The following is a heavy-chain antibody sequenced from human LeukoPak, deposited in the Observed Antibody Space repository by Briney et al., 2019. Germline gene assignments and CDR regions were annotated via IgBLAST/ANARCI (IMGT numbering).Heavy chain of an antibody. Sequence: GGSLRLSCAASGFTVSSNYKSWVRQAPGKGLEWVSVIYSGGSTYYADSVKGRFTISRDNSKNTLYLQMNSLRAEDTAVYYCARESGYSGGWYEGYFDFWGQGTLVTVSS. J-gene: IGHJ4*02. CDR2: IYSGGST. V-gene: IGHV3-53*01. CDR1: GFTVSSNY. D-gene: IGHD6-19*01. CDR3: ARESGYSGGWYEGYFDF.